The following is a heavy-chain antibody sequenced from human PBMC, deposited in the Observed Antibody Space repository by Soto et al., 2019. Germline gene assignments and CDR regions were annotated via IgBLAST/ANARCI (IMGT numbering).Heavy chain of an antibody. J-gene: IGHJ6*03. V-gene: IGHV1-69*08. CDR1: GDTFFNYT. D-gene: IGHD2-15*01. Sequence: QVQLVQSGAEVKKPGSSVKISCTTSGDTFFNYTFTWVRRAPGQGLEWMGRVIPLLDASNYAEKFQERVTITADKSTSTAYMELSGLKSDDSAIYYCASGKSQMTQDRMGFYYYMDVWGKGTTVTVSS. CDR2: VIPLLDAS. CDR3: ASGKSQMTQDRMGFYYYMDV.